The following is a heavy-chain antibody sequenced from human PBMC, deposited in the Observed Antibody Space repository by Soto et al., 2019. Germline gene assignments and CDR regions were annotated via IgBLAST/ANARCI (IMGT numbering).Heavy chain of an antibody. CDR2: IYHSGST. CDR1: GDSISSSNW. D-gene: IGHD1-26*01. V-gene: IGHV4-4*02. J-gene: IGHJ4*02. CDR3: ARHSGSYFRDY. Sequence: QVQLQESGPGLVKPSGTLSLTCAVSGDSISSSNWWSWVRRPPGKGLEWIGEIYHSGSTNYNPSLKSRFTISVDKSKNQFSLNLNSVTAADTAVYYCARHSGSYFRDYWGQGTLVTVSS.